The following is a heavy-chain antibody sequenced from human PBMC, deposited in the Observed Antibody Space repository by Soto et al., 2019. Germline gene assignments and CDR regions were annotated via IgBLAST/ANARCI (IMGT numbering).Heavy chain of an antibody. CDR3: ARQASGYYYGWFDP. D-gene: IGHD3-22*01. CDR1: GGSISSSSYY. Sequence: SETLYLTCTVSGGSISSSSYYWGWIRQPPGKGLEWIGSIYYSGSTYYNPSLKSRVTISVDTSNIHFSLKLSSVTAADTALYYCARQASGYYYGWFDPWGQGTLVTVSS. CDR2: IYYSGST. J-gene: IGHJ5*02. V-gene: IGHV4-39*01.